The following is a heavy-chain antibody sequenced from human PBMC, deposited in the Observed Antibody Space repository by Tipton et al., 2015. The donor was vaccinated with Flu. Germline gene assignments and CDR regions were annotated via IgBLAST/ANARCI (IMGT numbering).Heavy chain of an antibody. D-gene: IGHD3-10*01. CDR3: ARDRGWPASLDY. CDR2: IYHTGNF. Sequence: TLSLTCSVSGYSITSGYYWGWFRQPPGKGLEWIGYIYHTGNFNYNPSLKSRVTISVDTSKNQFSLNLKSVTAADTAVYYCARDRGWPASLDYWGQGILVTVSS. J-gene: IGHJ4*02. V-gene: IGHV4-38-2*02. CDR1: GYSITSGYY.